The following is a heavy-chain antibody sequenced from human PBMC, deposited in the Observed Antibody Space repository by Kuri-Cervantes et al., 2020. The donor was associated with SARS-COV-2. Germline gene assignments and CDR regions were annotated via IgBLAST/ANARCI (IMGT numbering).Heavy chain of an antibody. D-gene: IGHD6-13*01. CDR3: ARDERGYSSNWFDP. CDR2: INPNSGGT. V-gene: IGHV1-2*04. Sequence: ASVKVSCKASGYTFTGYYTHWVRQAPGQGLEWMGWINPNSGGTNYAQKFQGWVTMTRDTSISTAYMELSRLRSDDTAVYYCARDERGYSSNWFDPWGQGTLVTVSS. CDR1: GYTFTGYY. J-gene: IGHJ5*02.